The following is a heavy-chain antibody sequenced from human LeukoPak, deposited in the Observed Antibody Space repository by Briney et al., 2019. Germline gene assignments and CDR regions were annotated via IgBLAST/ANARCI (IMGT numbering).Heavy chain of an antibody. CDR1: GFTFSSYE. CDR2: ISSSGSTI. J-gene: IGHJ3*02. V-gene: IGHV3-48*03. Sequence: GGSLRLSCAASGFTFSSYEMNWVRQAAGKGLEWVSYISSSGSTIYYADSVKGRFTISIDNAKNSLYLQMNSLRAEDTALYYCARAFSPYSSSSYTDAFDIWGQGTMVTVSS. D-gene: IGHD6-6*01. CDR3: ARAFSPYSSSSYTDAFDI.